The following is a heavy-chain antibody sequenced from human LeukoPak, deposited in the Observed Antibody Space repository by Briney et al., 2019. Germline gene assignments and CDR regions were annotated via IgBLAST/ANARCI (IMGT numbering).Heavy chain of an antibody. V-gene: IGHV4-59*12. J-gene: IGHJ3*02. CDR1: GGSISSYY. CDR2: IYYSGST. Sequence: SETLSLTCTVSGGSISSYYWSWIRQPPGKGLEWIGYIYYSGSTYYNPSLKSRVTISVDTSKNQFSLKLSSVTAADTAVYYCARVSRVRGDADAFDIWGQGTMVTVSS. CDR3: ARVSRVRGDADAFDI. D-gene: IGHD4-17*01.